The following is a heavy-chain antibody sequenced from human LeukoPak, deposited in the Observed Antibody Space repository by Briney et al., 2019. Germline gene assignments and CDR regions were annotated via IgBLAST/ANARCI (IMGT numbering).Heavy chain of an antibody. CDR3: ARAHYYDSSGVDY. D-gene: IGHD3-22*01. CDR1: GGSFSGYY. V-gene: IGHV4-34*01. Sequence: SETLSLTCAVYGGSFSGYYWSWIRQPPGKGLEWIGEINHSGSTNYNPSLKSRVTISVDTSKNQLSLKLSSVTAADTAVYYCARAHYYDSSGVDYWGQGTLVTVSS. CDR2: INHSGST. J-gene: IGHJ4*02.